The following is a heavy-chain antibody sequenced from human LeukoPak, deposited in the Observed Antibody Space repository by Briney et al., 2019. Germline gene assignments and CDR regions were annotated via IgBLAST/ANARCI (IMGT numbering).Heavy chain of an antibody. V-gene: IGHV3-30*03. Sequence: PERSLRLSCVASGLTFSNYGIHWVRQVPGKGLEWVAVISYDGNDKHYVNSVKGRFTISRDNSKNTVYLQMNSLRTEDTAVYHCARGRSIAGRSNSDFDYWGQGTLVTVSS. CDR2: ISYDGNDK. J-gene: IGHJ4*02. D-gene: IGHD6-6*01. CDR3: ARGRSIAGRSNSDFDY. CDR1: GLTFSNYG.